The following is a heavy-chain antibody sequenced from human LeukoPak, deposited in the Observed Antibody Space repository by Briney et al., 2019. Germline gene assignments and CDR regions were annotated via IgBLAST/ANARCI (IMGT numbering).Heavy chain of an antibody. Sequence: GGSLRLSCAASGFTFSSYAMHWVRQAPGKGLEWVAVISYDGSNKYYADSVKGRFTISRDNSKNTLYLQMNSLRAEDTAVYYCAKDRRGCSSSFDYWGQGTLVTVSS. CDR1: GFTFSSYA. V-gene: IGHV3-30*07. J-gene: IGHJ4*02. CDR3: AKDRRGCSSSFDY. D-gene: IGHD6-13*01. CDR2: ISYDGSNK.